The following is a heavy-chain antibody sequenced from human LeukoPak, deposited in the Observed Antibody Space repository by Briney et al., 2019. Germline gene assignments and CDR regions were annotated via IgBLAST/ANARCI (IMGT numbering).Heavy chain of an antibody. V-gene: IGHV3-20*04. CDR3: ARDPYYDVLNFDY. D-gene: IGHD3-22*01. Sequence: GGSLRLSCAASGFTFSDYYMSWIRQAPGKGLEWVSGINWNGGSTGYADSVKGRFTISRDNAKNSLYLQMNSLRAEDTALYYCARDPYYDVLNFDYWGQGTLVTVSS. J-gene: IGHJ4*02. CDR2: INWNGGST. CDR1: GFTFSDYY.